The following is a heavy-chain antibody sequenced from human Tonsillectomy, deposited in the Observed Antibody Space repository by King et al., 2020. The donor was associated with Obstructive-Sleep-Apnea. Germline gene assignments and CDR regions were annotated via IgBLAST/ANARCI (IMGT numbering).Heavy chain of an antibody. CDR2: INEHGSEK. CDR3: ARAGNVATVDY. CDR1: GFTFSYYW. J-gene: IGHJ4*02. V-gene: IGHV3-7*03. D-gene: IGHD5-12*01. Sequence: VQLVESGGGLVQPGGSLRLSCTASGFTFSYYWMSWVRQAPGKGLEWVANINEHGSEKFYVDSLEGRFTISRDNARNSLFLQLNSLRVDDTAVYYCARAGNVATVDYWGQGTLVTVSS.